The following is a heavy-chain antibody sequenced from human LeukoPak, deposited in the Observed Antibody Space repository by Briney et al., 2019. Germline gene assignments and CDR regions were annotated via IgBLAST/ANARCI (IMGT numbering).Heavy chain of an antibody. CDR2: INHSGST. Sequence: SETLSLTCAVYAGSFSGYYWSWIRQPPGKGLEWIGEINHSGSTNYNPSLKSRVTISVDKSKNQFSLKLSSVTAADTAVYYCASDLYYYDSSGCWATHCCYMDVCGKGTTVTVSS. CDR1: AGSFSGYY. D-gene: IGHD3-22*01. V-gene: IGHV4-34*01. J-gene: IGHJ6*03. CDR3: ASDLYYYDSSGCWATHCCYMDV.